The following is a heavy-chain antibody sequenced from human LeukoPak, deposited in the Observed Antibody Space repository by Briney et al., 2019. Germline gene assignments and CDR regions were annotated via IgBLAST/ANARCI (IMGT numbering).Heavy chain of an antibody. CDR2: IKSKTAGGTT. D-gene: IGHD3-10*01. CDR3: TTDRYGSGSYYNNN. J-gene: IGHJ4*02. V-gene: IGHV3-15*01. Sequence: GGSLRLSCVASGFTFSNAWMSWVRQAPGQGLEWVGRIKSKTAGGTTDYAAPVKGRFIISRDDSKSTLYLQMDSLKTEDTAVYYCTTDRYGSGSYYNNNWGQGTLVTVSS. CDR1: GFTFSNAW.